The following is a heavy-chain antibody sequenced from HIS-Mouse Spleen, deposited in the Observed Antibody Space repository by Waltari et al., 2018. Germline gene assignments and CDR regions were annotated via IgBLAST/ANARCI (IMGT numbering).Heavy chain of an antibody. CDR2: IYSGGST. CDR3: ARDHGDSSSWYWYFDL. V-gene: IGHV3-53*02. D-gene: IGHD6-13*01. CDR1: GFTVSSNS. J-gene: IGHJ2*01. Sequence: EVQLVETGGGLIQPGGSLRLSCAASGFTVSSNSMRWVRQAPGKGLEWVSVIYSGGSTYYADSVKGRFTISRDNSKNTLYLQMNSLRAEDTAVYYCARDHGDSSSWYWYFDLWGRGTLVTVSS.